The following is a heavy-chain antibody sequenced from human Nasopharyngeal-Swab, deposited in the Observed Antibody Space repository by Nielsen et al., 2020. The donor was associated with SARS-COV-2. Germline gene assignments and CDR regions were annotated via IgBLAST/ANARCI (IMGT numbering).Heavy chain of an antibody. CDR2: ISYDGSNK. V-gene: IGHV3-30*19. D-gene: IGHD6-19*01. J-gene: IGHJ6*02. CDR3: ARVSSGWYAYYYYGMDV. CDR1: GFTFSSYG. Sequence: GESLKISCAASGFTFSSYGMHWVRQAPGKGLEWVAVISYDGSNKYYADSVKGRFTISRDNSKNTLYLQMNSLRAEDTAVYYCARVSSGWYAYYYYGMDVWGQGTTVTVSS.